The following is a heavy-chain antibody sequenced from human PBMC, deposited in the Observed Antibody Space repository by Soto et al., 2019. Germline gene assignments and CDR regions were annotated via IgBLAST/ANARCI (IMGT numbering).Heavy chain of an antibody. Sequence: PGGSLRLSCATSGFTFSSYSMNWVRQAPGMGLEWVSSISSSSRYIYYADSVRGRFTISRDNAKNSLYLQINSLRAEDTAVYYCANVLRLDYWGQGTLVTVYS. D-gene: IGHD2-8*01. CDR3: ANVLRLDY. V-gene: IGHV3-21*01. J-gene: IGHJ4*02. CDR2: ISSSSRYI. CDR1: GFTFSSYS.